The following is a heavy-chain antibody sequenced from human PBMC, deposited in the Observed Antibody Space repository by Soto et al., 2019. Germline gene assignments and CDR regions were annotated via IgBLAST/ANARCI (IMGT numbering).Heavy chain of an antibody. V-gene: IGHV3-23*01. CDR3: AKGERKYYYYYYGMDV. Sequence: LRLSCAASGFTFSSYAMSWVRQAPGKGLEWVSAISGSGGSTYYADSVKGRFTISRDNSKNTLYLQMNSLRAEDTAVYYCAKGERKYYYYYYGMDVWGQGTTVTVSS. D-gene: IGHD6-25*01. J-gene: IGHJ6*02. CDR2: ISGSGGST. CDR1: GFTFSSYA.